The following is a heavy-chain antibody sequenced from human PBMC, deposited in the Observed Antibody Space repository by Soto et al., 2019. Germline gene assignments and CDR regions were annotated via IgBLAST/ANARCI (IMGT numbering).Heavy chain of an antibody. CDR3: ASHYGDNGWFDP. Sequence: GGSLRLSCAASGFTFSAYNMNWVRQPPGKGLEWVSSITSSSSSIYYADSLKGRFTISRDNAENALYLQMNSLRAEDTAVYYCASHYGDNGWFDPWGQGTLVTVSS. CDR1: GFTFSAYN. D-gene: IGHD4-17*01. CDR2: ITSSSSSI. J-gene: IGHJ5*02. V-gene: IGHV3-21*06.